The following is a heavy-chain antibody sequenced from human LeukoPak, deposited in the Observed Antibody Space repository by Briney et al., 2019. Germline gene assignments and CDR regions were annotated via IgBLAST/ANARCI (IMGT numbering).Heavy chain of an antibody. V-gene: IGHV3-74*01. Sequence: QPGGSLRLSCAASGFTFSSYWMYWVRQAPGKGLVWVSRINSDGSATSYADSVQGRFTISRDNATNTLYLQMNSMRAEDTAVYYCASCVAVPGLPDYWGQGTLVTVSS. CDR3: ASCVAVPGLPDY. J-gene: IGHJ4*02. D-gene: IGHD6-19*01. CDR1: GFTFSSYW. CDR2: INSDGSAT.